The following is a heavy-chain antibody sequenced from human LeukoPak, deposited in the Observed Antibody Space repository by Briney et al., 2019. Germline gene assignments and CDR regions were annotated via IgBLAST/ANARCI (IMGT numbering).Heavy chain of an antibody. CDR3: ARDHGSSPDWYFDV. CDR1: GGSFSGYY. Sequence: SETLSLTCAVYGGSFSGYYWSWIRQPPGKGLEWIGEINHSGSTNCNPSLKSRVTISVDTSKNQFSLKLSSVTAADTAVYYCARDHGSSPDWYFDVWGRGTPVTVSS. D-gene: IGHD1-26*01. J-gene: IGHJ2*01. V-gene: IGHV4-34*01. CDR2: INHSGST.